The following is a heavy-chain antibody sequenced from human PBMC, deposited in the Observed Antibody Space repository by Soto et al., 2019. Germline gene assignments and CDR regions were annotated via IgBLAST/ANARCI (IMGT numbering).Heavy chain of an antibody. CDR1: GFTFSDHY. CDR2: TRNKANSYTT. V-gene: IGHV3-72*01. Sequence: EVQLVESGGGLVQPGGSLRLSCAASGFTFSDHYMDWVRQAPGKGLEWVGRTRNKANSYTTEYAASVKGRFTISRNDSKNSLYLQMNSLKTEDTAVYYCARPGRAVASRDAFDIWGQGTMVTVSS. J-gene: IGHJ3*02. D-gene: IGHD6-19*01. CDR3: ARPGRAVASRDAFDI.